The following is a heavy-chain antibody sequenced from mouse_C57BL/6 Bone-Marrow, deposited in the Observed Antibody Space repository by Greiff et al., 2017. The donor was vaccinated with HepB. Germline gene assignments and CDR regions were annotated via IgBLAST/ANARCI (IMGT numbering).Heavy chain of an antibody. J-gene: IGHJ2*01. CDR1: GFTFSDYY. V-gene: IGHV5-12*01. CDR2: ISNGGGST. CDR3: ARLYDYFDY. Sequence: EVQGVESGGGLVQPGGSLKLSCAASGFTFSDYYMYWVRQTPEKRLEWVAYISNGGGSTYYPDTVKGRFTIARDNAKNTLYLQMSRLKSEDTAMYYCARLYDYFDYWGQGTTLTVSS.